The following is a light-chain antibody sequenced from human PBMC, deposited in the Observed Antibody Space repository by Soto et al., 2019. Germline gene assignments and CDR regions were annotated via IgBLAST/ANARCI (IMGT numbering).Light chain of an antibody. J-gene: IGKJ4*01. CDR3: LQHNSYPLT. Sequence: DIQMTQSPSSLPASVGDRVTFTCRASQGIANDLAWYQQKPTKAPKRLIYAASSLQSGVPSRFSGSGAGTEFTLTISSLQPEDFGTYYCLQHNSYPLTFGGGTTVEI. CDR2: AAS. CDR1: QGIAND. V-gene: IGKV1-17*01.